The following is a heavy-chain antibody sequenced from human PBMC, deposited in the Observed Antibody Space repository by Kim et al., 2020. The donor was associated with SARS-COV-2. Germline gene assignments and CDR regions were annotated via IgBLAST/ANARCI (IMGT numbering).Heavy chain of an antibody. J-gene: IGHJ4*02. D-gene: IGHD3-22*01. CDR2: ISSSSSTI. CDR1: GFTFSSYS. V-gene: IGHV3-48*02. Sequence: GGSLRLSCAASGFTFSSYSMNWVRQAPGKGLEWVSYISSSSSTIYYADSVKGRFTISRDNAKNSLYLQMNSLRDEDTAVYYCASLHYYYDSSGYSDYWGQGTLVTVSS. CDR3: ASLHYYYDSSGYSDY.